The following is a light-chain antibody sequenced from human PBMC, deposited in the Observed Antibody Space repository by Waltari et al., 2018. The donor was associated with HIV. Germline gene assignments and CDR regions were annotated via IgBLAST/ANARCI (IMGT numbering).Light chain of an antibody. J-gene: IGLJ1*01. V-gene: IGLV2-14*01. CDR2: EVS. Sequence: QSALTQPASVSGSPGQSITISCTGTSSDVGGYNYVSWYQQHPGKAPKLMIYEVSNRPSGISNRFSGSKSGNTASLTISCLQAEDEADYYCTSYTSSGTLYVFGTGTKVTVL. CDR1: SSDVGGYNY. CDR3: TSYTSSGTLYV.